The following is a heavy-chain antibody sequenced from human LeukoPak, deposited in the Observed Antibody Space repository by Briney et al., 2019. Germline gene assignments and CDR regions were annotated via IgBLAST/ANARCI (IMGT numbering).Heavy chain of an antibody. CDR1: GYTFTGYY. J-gene: IGHJ4*02. CDR2: INPNSGGT. Sequence: ASVKVSCKASGYTFTGYYMHWGRQAPGQGLEWMGRINPNSGGTNYAQKFQGRVTMTRDTSISTAYMELSRLRSDDTAVYYCARGGSSSPTRPFDYWGQGTLVTASS. CDR3: ARGGSSSPTRPFDY. V-gene: IGHV1-2*06. D-gene: IGHD6-6*01.